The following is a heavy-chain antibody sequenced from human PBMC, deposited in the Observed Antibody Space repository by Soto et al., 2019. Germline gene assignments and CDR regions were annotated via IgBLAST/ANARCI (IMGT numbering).Heavy chain of an antibody. CDR1: GFTFSHYA. J-gene: IGHJ4*02. CDR3: AKDVRPTFDY. Sequence: QVQLVESGGGVVQPGRSLRLSCAASGFTFSHYAMHWVRQAPGKGLEWVALMSYDGSNEYYADSVKGRFTISRANSKTTLYLQLTILTAQDTAVYYSAKDVRPTFDYLGQGTLVTVSS. V-gene: IGHV3-30*18. CDR2: MSYDGSNE.